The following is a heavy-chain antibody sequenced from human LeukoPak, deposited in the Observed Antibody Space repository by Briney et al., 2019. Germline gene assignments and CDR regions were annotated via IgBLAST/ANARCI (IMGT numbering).Heavy chain of an antibody. CDR1: GYSLSRGYY. J-gene: IGHJ6*03. V-gene: IGHV4-38-2*01. D-gene: IGHD3-10*01. CDR2: IYHSGSP. CDR3: ARHAGSYGDYYYYMDV. Sequence: SETLSLTRAVSGYSLSRGYYWGWIRQPPGKGLEWIGSIYHSGSPYYNPSLKSRVTMSVDTSTNHFSLQLSSVTAADAAVYYCARHAGSYGDYYYYMDVWGKGTTVAV.